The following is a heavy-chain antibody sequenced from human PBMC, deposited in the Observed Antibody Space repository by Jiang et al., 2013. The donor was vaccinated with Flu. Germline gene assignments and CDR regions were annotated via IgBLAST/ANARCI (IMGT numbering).Heavy chain of an antibody. CDR1: GGSISSSSYY. CDR2: IYYSGST. CDR3: ARHLTAGERAAGLYYFDY. D-gene: IGHD3-16*01. Sequence: SLTCTVSGGSISSSSYYWGWIRQPPGKGLEWIGSIYYSGSTYYNPSLKSRVTISVDTSKNQFSLKLSSVTATDTAVYYCARHLTAGERAAGLYYFDYWGQGTLVTVSS. V-gene: IGHV4-39*01. J-gene: IGHJ4*02.